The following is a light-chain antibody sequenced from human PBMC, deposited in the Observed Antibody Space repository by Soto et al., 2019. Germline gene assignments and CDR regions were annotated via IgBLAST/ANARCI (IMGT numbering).Light chain of an antibody. CDR1: QSISSW. CDR3: QEYSSFWT. J-gene: IGKJ1*01. Sequence: DIQMTQSPSTLSASVGDRVTITCRASQSISSWMAWYQQKPGRAPKVLIYDASTLESGVPSRFSGSGSGTEFTLTINCLQPDDFATYYCQEYSSFWTFGQGTKVDIK. V-gene: IGKV1-5*01. CDR2: DAS.